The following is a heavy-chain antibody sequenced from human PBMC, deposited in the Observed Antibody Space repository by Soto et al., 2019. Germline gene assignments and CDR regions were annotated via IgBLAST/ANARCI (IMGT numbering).Heavy chain of an antibody. CDR1: GFTFGSYW. V-gene: IGHV3-7*01. CDR3: ARMDTAMVMFFDY. CDR2: IKQDGSEK. J-gene: IGHJ4*02. D-gene: IGHD5-18*01. Sequence: HPGGSLRLSCAASGFTFGSYWMSWVRQAPGKGLEWVANIKQDGSEKYYVDSVKGRFTISRDNAKNSLYLQMNSLRAEDTAVYYCARMDTAMVMFFDYWGQGTLVTVSS.